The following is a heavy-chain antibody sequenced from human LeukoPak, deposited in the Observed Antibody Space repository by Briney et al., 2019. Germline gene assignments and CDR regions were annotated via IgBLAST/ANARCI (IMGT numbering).Heavy chain of an antibody. J-gene: IGHJ4*02. CDR2: ISYDGSNK. D-gene: IGHD4-17*01. V-gene: IGHV3-30-3*01. CDR3: ATDDTRYGDLGY. CDR1: GFTFSSYA. Sequence: VWALRLSCPASGFTFSSYAMHWVRQAAGKGLEGVAVISYDGSNKYYADSVKGRFTLSRDNSQNTLYLQMNSLRAEDTAVYYCATDDTRYGDLGYWGQGTLVTVSS.